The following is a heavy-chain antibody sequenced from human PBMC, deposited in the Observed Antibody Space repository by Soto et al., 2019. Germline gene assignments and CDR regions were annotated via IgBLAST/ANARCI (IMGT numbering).Heavy chain of an antibody. Sequence: SLRLSCAASGFTFSSYSMNWVRQAPGKGLEWVSSISSSSSYIYYADSVKGRFTISRDNAKNSLYLQMNSLRAEDTAVYYCARGGRRDGYSGPRDDAFDIWGQGTMVTVSS. CDR2: ISSSSSYI. CDR3: ARGGRRDGYSGPRDDAFDI. J-gene: IGHJ3*02. D-gene: IGHD4-4*01. CDR1: GFTFSSYS. V-gene: IGHV3-21*01.